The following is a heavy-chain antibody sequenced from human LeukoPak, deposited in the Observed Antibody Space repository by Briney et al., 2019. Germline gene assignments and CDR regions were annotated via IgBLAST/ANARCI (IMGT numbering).Heavy chain of an antibody. CDR3: ARLGLDFGDYF. CDR2: IYYSGST. D-gene: IGHD4-17*01. CDR1: GGSISSYY. V-gene: IGHV4-59*12. Sequence: SETLSLTCTVSGGSISSYYWSWIRQPPGKGPEWIGYIYYSGSTNYNPSLKSRVTISVDTSNNQFSLSLRFVTAADTAVYYCARLGLDFGDYFWGQGTLVTVSS. J-gene: IGHJ4*02.